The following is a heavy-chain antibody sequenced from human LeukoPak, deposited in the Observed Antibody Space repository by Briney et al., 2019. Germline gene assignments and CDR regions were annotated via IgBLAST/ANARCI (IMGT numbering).Heavy chain of an antibody. J-gene: IGHJ4*02. D-gene: IGHD1-1*01. V-gene: IGHV4-61*02. Sequence: SETLSLTCTVSGNSTSSGDNYWSWIRQPAGKGLEWIGRIYTSGSTNYNPSLKSRVTISGDTSKNQFSLKLSSVTAADTAVYYCASQLGRAAGFDYWGQGTLVTVSS. CDR3: ASQLGRAAGFDY. CDR2: IYTSGST. CDR1: GNSTSSGDNY.